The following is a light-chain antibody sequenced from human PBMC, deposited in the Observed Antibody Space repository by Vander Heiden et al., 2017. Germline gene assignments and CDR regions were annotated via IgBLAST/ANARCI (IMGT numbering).Light chain of an antibody. CDR1: QSVHNN. J-gene: IGKJ2*01. Sequence: EIALTQFPVSLSLSLSDRAALSCRGSQSVHNNLAWFQQRPGQAPRLLIYGVSSRATDVPDRISASGSGTDFTLTINSLQSEDVASYSCQQYRSWPLNFGQGTKVEI. CDR2: GVS. CDR3: QQYRSWPLN. V-gene: IGKV3D-15*01.